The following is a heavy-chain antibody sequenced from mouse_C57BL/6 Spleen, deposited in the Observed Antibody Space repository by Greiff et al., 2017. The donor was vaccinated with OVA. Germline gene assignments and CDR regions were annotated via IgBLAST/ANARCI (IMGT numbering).Heavy chain of an antibody. J-gene: IGHJ1*03. CDR3: ARRGGSSYDWYFDV. Sequence: QVQLKESGAELVKPGASVKMSCKASGYTFTTYPIEWMKQNHGKSLEWIGNFHPYNDDTKYNEKFKGKATLTVEKSSSTVYLGLSRLTSDDSAVYYCARRGGSSYDWYFDVRGTGTTVTVSS. D-gene: IGHD1-1*01. CDR2: FHPYNDDT. CDR1: GYTFTTYP. V-gene: IGHV1-47*01.